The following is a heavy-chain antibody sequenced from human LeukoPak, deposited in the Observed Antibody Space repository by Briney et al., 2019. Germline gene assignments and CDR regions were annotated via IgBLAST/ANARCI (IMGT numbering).Heavy chain of an antibody. Sequence: PSETLSLTCAVYGGSFSGYYWSWIRQPPGKGLGWIGEINHSGSTNYNPSLKSRVTISVDTSKDQLSLKLSSVTAADTAVYYCARGQSWFGELFTTGFGYWGQGTLVTVSS. CDR1: GGSFSGYY. CDR2: INHSGST. V-gene: IGHV4-34*01. J-gene: IGHJ4*02. CDR3: ARGQSWFGELFTTGFGY. D-gene: IGHD3-10*01.